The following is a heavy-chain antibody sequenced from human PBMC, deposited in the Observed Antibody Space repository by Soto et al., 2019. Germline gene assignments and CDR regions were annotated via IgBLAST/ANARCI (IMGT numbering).Heavy chain of an antibody. J-gene: IGHJ4*02. CDR3: ARGRQRNYYGSGSYYNGGYFDY. D-gene: IGHD3-10*01. Sequence: SETLSLTCAVYGWSFSGYYWSWIRQPPGKGLEWIGEINHSGSTNYNPSLKSRVTISVDTSKNQFSLKLSSVTAADTAVYYCARGRQRNYYGSGSYYNGGYFDYWGQGTLVTVSS. CDR1: GWSFSGYY. CDR2: INHSGST. V-gene: IGHV4-34*01.